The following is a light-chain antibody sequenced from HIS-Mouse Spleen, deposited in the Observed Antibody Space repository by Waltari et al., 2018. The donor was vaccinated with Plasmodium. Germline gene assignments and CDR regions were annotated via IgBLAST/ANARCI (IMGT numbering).Light chain of an antibody. CDR2: GAS. J-gene: IGKJ3*01. CDR1: QSVSSN. V-gene: IGKV3-15*01. Sequence: EIVMTQSPATLSVSPGDRAILSCRASQSVSSNLAWYQQKPGQAPRLLIYGASTRATGIPARFSGSGSGTEFTLTISSLQSEDFAVYYCQQYNNWSFTFGPGTKVDIK. CDR3: QQYNNWSFT.